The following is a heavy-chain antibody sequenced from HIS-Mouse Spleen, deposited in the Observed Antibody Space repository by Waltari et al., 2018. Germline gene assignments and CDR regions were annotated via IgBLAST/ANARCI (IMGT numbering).Heavy chain of an antibody. V-gene: IGHV4-39*07. CDR3: ARGRRYYGSGSYGSFDY. CDR2: IYYSGST. D-gene: IGHD3-10*01. J-gene: IGHJ4*02. Sequence: EWIGSIYYSGSTYYNPSLKSRVTISVDTSKNQFSLKLSSVTAADTAVYYCARGRRYYGSGSYGSFDYWGQGTLVTVSS.